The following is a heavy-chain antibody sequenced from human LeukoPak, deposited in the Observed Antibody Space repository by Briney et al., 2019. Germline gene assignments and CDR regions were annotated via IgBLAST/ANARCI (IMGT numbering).Heavy chain of an antibody. V-gene: IGHV3-30*02. CDR3: AREGCSGGTCFDY. CDR2: IRYDGSNK. CDR1: GFTFSSYG. J-gene: IGHJ4*02. D-gene: IGHD2-15*01. Sequence: GGSLRLSCAASGFTFSSYGMHWVRQAPGKGLEWVAFIRYDGSNKYYADSVKGRFTISRDNSKNTLYLQMNSLRTEDTAVYYCAREGCSGGTCFDYWGQGTLVTVSS.